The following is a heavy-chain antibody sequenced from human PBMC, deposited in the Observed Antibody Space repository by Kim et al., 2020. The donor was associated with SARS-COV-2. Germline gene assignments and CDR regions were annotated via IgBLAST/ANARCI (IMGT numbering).Heavy chain of an antibody. D-gene: IGHD2-15*01. CDR2: IYYSGST. Sequence: SETLSLTCTVSGGSISSGGYYWSWIRQHPGKGLEWIGYIYYSGSTYYNPSLKSRVTISVDTSKNQFSLKLSSVTAADTAVYYCARAIAVVAATPTVVDYWGQGTLVTVSS. CDR3: ARAIAVVAATPTVVDY. V-gene: IGHV4-31*03. J-gene: IGHJ4*02. CDR1: GGSISSGGYY.